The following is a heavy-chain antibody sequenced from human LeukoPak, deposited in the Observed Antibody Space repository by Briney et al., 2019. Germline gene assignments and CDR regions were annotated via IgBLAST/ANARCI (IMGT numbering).Heavy chain of an antibody. CDR2: ISSSSSYI. D-gene: IGHD3-9*01. CDR1: GFTFGSYS. CDR3: ARELDILTGYYNPNAFDI. Sequence: GGSLRLSCAASGFTFGSYSMNWVRQAPGKGLEWVSSISSSSSYIYYADSVKGRFTISRDNAKNSLYLQMNSLRAEDTAVYYCARELDILTGYYNPNAFDIWGQGTMVTVSS. V-gene: IGHV3-21*01. J-gene: IGHJ3*02.